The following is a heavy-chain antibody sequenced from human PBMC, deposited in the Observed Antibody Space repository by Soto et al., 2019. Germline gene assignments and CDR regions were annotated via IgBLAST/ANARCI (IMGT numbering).Heavy chain of an antibody. CDR1: GGSISSYY. V-gene: IGHV4-59*01. J-gene: IGHJ6*03. Sequence: PSETLSLTCTVSGGSISSYYWSWIRQPPGKGLEWIGYIYYSGSTNYNPSLKSRVTISVDTSKNQFSLKLSSVTAADTAVYYCARAFVSYDFWSGYPPGYYYYYYMDVWGKGTTVTVSS. CDR2: IYYSGST. D-gene: IGHD3-3*01. CDR3: ARAFVSYDFWSGYPPGYYYYYYMDV.